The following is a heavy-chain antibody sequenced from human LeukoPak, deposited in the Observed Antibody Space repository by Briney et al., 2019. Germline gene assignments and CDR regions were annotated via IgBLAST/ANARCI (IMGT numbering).Heavy chain of an antibody. D-gene: IGHD2-15*01. Sequence: SETLSLTCTVSGGSISSYYWGWIRQPPGKGLEWIGSIYYSGSTYYNPSLKSRVTISVDTSKNQFSLKLSSVTAADTAVYYCARVQAGDYCSGGSCYSRVTWFDPWGQGTLVTVSS. CDR1: GGSISSYY. CDR3: ARVQAGDYCSGGSCYSRVTWFDP. J-gene: IGHJ5*02. CDR2: IYYSGST. V-gene: IGHV4-39*07.